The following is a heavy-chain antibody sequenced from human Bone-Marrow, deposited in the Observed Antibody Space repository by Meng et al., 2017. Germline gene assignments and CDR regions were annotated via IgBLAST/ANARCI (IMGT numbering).Heavy chain of an antibody. Sequence: EQQQETGPGLVRPSGTPPLTCAVSGGSISSSNWWSWVRQPPGKGLEWIGEIYHSGSTNYNPSLKSRVTISVDKSKNQFSLKLSSVTAADTAVYYCARDGTGGSSSFYYWGQGTLVTVSS. CDR1: GGSISSSNW. CDR3: ARDGTGGSSSFYY. CDR2: IYHSGST. J-gene: IGHJ4*02. D-gene: IGHD6-13*01. V-gene: IGHV4-4*02.